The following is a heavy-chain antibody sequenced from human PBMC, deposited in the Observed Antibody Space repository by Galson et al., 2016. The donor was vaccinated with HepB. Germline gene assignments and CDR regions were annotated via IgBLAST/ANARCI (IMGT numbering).Heavy chain of an antibody. J-gene: IGHJ6*02. D-gene: IGHD4-17*01. V-gene: IGHV5-51*01. Sequence: LEWMGIIYPGDSDMRSNPSFRGQVSISADKSISTAYMRWSSLEASDTAIYYCAGAVDGDFRWGVWGQGTTVTVSS. CDR3: AGAVDGDFRWGV. CDR2: IYPGDSDM.